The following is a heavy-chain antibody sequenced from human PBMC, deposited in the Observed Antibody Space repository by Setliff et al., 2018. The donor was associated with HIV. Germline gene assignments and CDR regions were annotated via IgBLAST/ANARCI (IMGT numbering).Heavy chain of an antibody. CDR2: IDPTGTYT. CDR3: ARDIPFGDLLMLQAYMDV. Sequence: PGGSLRLSCAASGLTLSTYSMSWVRQAPGKGLEWVSAIDPTGTYTYYADAVKGRFTISRDNFRNTLSLQMNSLRAEDTALYYCARDIPFGDLLMLQAYMDVWGKGTTVTVSS. V-gene: IGHV3-23*05. CDR1: GLTLSTYS. J-gene: IGHJ6*04. D-gene: IGHD3-10*01.